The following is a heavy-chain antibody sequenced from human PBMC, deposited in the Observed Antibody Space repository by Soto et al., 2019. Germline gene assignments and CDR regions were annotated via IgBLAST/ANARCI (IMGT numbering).Heavy chain of an antibody. CDR3: ARVRQGCSANNCYFDP. CDR2: VHISGHS. CDR1: GGSVRAPDW. V-gene: IGHV4-4*02. Sequence: SETLSLTCTLSGGSVRAPDWWSWVRQSPDKGLEWIAEVHISGHSNYNPSLRSRVSVSIDSSKNQFYLNLNSVTAADTAIYYCARVRQGCSANNCYFDPWGQGTQVTVSS. J-gene: IGHJ5*01. D-gene: IGHD1-1*01.